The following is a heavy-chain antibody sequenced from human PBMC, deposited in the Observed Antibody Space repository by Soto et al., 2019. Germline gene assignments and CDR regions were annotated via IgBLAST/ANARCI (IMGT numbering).Heavy chain of an antibody. CDR2: IWYDGSNK. J-gene: IGHJ4*02. D-gene: IGHD1-26*01. CDR1: GFTFSSYG. Sequence: GGSLRLSCAASGFTFSSYGMHWVRQAPGKGLEGVAVIWYDGSNKYYADSVKGRFTISRDNSKNTLYLQMNSLRAEDTAVYYCARDSVGGVGAIDYWVQGTLVTVSS. CDR3: ARDSVGGVGAIDY. V-gene: IGHV3-33*01.